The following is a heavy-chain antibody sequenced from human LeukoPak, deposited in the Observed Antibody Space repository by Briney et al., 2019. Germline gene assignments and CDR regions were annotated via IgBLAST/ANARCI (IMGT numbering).Heavy chain of an antibody. CDR1: GYSISSGYY. J-gene: IGHJ4*02. CDR2: IYYSGST. CDR3: AREGIQLWSIFDY. V-gene: IGHV4-38-2*02. D-gene: IGHD5-18*01. Sequence: PSETLSLTCTVSGYSISSGYYWGWIRQPPGKGLEWIGSIYYSGSTYYNPSLKSRVTISVDTSKNQFSLKLSSVTAADTAVYYCAREGIQLWSIFDYWGQGTLVTVSS.